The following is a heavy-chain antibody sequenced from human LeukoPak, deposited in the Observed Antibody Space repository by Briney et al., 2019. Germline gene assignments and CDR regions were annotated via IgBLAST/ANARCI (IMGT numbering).Heavy chain of an antibody. D-gene: IGHD6-13*01. V-gene: IGHV3-53*05. CDR1: GFTVSSNY. CDR3: AKDRGEQQLVIAPADY. J-gene: IGHJ4*02. Sequence: GGSLRLSCAASGFTVSSNYMSWVRQAPGKGLEWVSEIYSDGSTYYADSVKGRFTISRDNSKNTLYLQMNSLRAEDTAVYYCAKDRGEQQLVIAPADYWGQGTLVTVSS. CDR2: IYSDGST.